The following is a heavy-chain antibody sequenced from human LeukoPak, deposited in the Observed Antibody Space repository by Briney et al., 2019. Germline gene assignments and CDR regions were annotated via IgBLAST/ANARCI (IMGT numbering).Heavy chain of an antibody. CDR1: GFTFSNYW. CDR3: ARDVDTAMVGYYYYMDV. Sequence: PGGSLRLSCAASGFTFSNYWMHWVRQAPGKGLVWVSRINTDGSSTSYADSVKGRFTISRDNAKNSLYLQMNSLRAEDTAVYYCARDVDTAMVGYYYYMDVWGKGTTVTVSS. V-gene: IGHV3-74*01. J-gene: IGHJ6*03. D-gene: IGHD5-18*01. CDR2: INTDGSST.